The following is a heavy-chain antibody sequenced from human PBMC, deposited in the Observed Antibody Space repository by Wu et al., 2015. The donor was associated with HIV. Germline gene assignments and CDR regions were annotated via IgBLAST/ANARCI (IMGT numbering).Heavy chain of an antibody. V-gene: IGHV4-34*01. CDR1: GGSFSGHY. CDR2: IDDSGST. CDR3: ARGARGFKSDSFSLYYYMDV. Sequence: QVQLQQWGAGLLKPSETLSLTCAVSGGSFSGHYWSWIRQPPGKGLECIGEIDDSGSTDFNPSLKSRVSISLDTSKNQFSLKLSSVTGADTAIYYCARGARGFKSDSFSLYYYMDVWGKGTTVTVSS. J-gene: IGHJ6*03. D-gene: IGHD2-21*01.